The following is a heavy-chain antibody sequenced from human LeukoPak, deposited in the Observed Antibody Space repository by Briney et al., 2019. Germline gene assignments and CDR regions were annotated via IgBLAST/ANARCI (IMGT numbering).Heavy chain of an antibody. CDR3: ARDGLARYTYGYIDY. Sequence: PGGSLRLSCAASGFTFNSFSMHWVRQAPGKALEFLSSLNGHGGSTYYANSVKGRFTISRDNSKNTLYLQMDYLTPEDTAVYYCARDGLARYTYGYIDYWGQGTLVTVSS. D-gene: IGHD5-18*01. CDR2: LNGHGGST. CDR1: GFTFNSFS. V-gene: IGHV3-64*01. J-gene: IGHJ4*02.